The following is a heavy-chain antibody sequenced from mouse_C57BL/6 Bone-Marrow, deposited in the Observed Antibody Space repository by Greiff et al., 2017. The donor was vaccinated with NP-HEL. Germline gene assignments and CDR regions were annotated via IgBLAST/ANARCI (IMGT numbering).Heavy chain of an antibody. CDR3: ARSGGNWYFDV. CDR1: GYTFTSYG. V-gene: IGHV1-81*01. J-gene: IGHJ1*03. Sequence: VMLVESGAELARPGASVKLSCKASGYTFTSYGISWVKQRTGQGLEWIGEIYPRSGNTYYNEKFKGKATLTADKSSSTAYMELRSLTSEDSAVYFCARSGGNWYFDVWGTGTTVTVSS. D-gene: IGHD3-1*01. CDR2: IYPRSGNT.